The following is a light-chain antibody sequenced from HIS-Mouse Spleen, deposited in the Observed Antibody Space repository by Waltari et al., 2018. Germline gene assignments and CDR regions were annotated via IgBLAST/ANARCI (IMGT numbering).Light chain of an antibody. V-gene: IGLV2-23*03. CDR2: EGS. J-gene: IGLJ2*01. CDR3: CSYAGSSTFVV. CDR1: RSDVGRYNL. Sequence: QSALTQPASVSGSPGQSITISCTGTRSDVGRYNLVSWYQQHPGKAPKLMIYEGSKRPSGVSNRFSGSKSGNTASLTISGLQAEDEADYYCCSYAGSSTFVVFGGGTKLTVL.